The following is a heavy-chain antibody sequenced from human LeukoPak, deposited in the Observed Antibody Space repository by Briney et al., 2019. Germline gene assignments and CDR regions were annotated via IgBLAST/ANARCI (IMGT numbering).Heavy chain of an antibody. V-gene: IGHV1-18*01. CDR3: ARVPSGRRTYYYDSSGYQFDY. J-gene: IGHJ4*02. CDR1: GYTFTSYG. CDR2: ISAYNGNT. D-gene: IGHD3-22*01. Sequence: ASVKVSCKASGYTFTSYGISWVRQAPGQGLEWMGWISAYNGNTNYAQKFQGRVTMTTDTSTSTAYMELRSLRSDDTAVYYCARVPSGRRTYYYDSSGYQFDYWGQGTPVTVSS.